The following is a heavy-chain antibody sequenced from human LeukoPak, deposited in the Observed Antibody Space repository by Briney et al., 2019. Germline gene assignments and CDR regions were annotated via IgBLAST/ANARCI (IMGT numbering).Heavy chain of an antibody. J-gene: IGHJ4*02. CDR3: ARGYYYGSGSYYNEDY. Sequence: GASVKVSCKASGYTFTSYDINWVRQATGQGLKWMGWMNPNSGNTGYAQRFQGRVTMTRNTSISTAYMELSSLRSEDTAVYYCARGYYYGSGSYYNEDYWGQGTLVTVSS. V-gene: IGHV1-8*01. CDR2: MNPNSGNT. CDR1: GYTFTSYD. D-gene: IGHD3-10*01.